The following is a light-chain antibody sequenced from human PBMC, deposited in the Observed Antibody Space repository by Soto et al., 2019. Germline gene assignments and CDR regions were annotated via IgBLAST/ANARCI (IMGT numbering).Light chain of an antibody. CDR1: QDISNY. CDR2: DAS. V-gene: IGKV1-33*01. CDR3: QQYDDLLT. J-gene: IGKJ4*01. Sequence: DIQMTQSPSSLSASVGDRVTITCQASQDISNYLNWFQQKPGKAPKLLINDASNLQTGDPSRFSGSGSGTDFTFTISSLQPEDIATYYCQQYDDLLTFGGGTKVEIK.